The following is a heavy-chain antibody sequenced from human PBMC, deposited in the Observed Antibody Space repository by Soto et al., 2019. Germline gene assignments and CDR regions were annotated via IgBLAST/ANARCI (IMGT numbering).Heavy chain of an antibody. CDR2: ISYEGINT. CDR1: GFTFSSDA. CDR3: ARVPDLRYCSSGNCYPDS. D-gene: IGHD2-15*01. J-gene: IGHJ4*02. V-gene: IGHV3-30-3*01. Sequence: QVQLVESGGGVVQPGRSLRLSCAASGFTFSSDAMHWVRQGPGKGLEWVAVISYEGINTYYAPALKGRFTISRDNFRNTXXLQMNSMRAEDTAGYYCARVPDLRYCSSGNCYPDSWGQGTLVTVSS.